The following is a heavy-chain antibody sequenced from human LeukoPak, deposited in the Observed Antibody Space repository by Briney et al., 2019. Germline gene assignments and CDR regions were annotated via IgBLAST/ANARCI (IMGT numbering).Heavy chain of an antibody. D-gene: IGHD6-6*01. Sequence: GGSLRLSCAASGFTFSSYAMHWVRQAPGKGLEWVAVISYDGSNKYYADSVKGRFTISRDNSKNTLYLQMNSLRAEDTAVYYCARGLYSSSSFDYWGQGTLVTVSS. CDR2: ISYDGSNK. J-gene: IGHJ4*02. V-gene: IGHV3-30-3*01. CDR3: ARGLYSSSSFDY. CDR1: GFTFSSYA.